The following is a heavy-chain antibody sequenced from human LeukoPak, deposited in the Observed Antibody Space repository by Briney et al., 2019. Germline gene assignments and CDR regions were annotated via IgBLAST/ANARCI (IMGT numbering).Heavy chain of an antibody. CDR2: INTDGSTT. D-gene: IGHD3-10*01. CDR3: ARGMTYYYGSGKFDY. V-gene: IGHV3-74*03. CDR1: GFTFSDYW. J-gene: IGHJ4*02. Sequence: PGGSLRLSCAASGFTFSDYWMHWVRQPPGKELVWVSRINTDGSTTTYEDSVKGRFTISRDNAKSTLYLQMNSLRAEDTAVYYCARGMTYYYGSGKFDYWGQGSLVTVSS.